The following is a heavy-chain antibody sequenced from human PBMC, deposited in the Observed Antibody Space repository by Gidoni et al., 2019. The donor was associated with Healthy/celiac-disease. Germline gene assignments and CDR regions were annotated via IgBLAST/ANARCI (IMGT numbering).Heavy chain of an antibody. CDR1: GFTFSSYS. D-gene: IGHD3-10*01. J-gene: IGHJ6*02. CDR3: ARAPLWFGESVPYYYYGMDV. CDR2: ISSSSSYI. Sequence: EVQLVESGGGLVKPGGSLRLSCAASGFTFSSYSMNWVRQAPGKGLEWVSSISSSSSYIYYASSVKGRFTNSKDNAKNSLELQMNRLGAEDTAVYYWARAPLWFGESVPYYYYGMDVWGQGTTVTVSS. V-gene: IGHV3-21*01.